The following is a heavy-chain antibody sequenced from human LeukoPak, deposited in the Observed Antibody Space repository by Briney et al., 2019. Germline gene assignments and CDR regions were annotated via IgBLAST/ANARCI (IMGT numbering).Heavy chain of an antibody. D-gene: IGHD4-4*01. CDR2: ISGSGSST. Sequence: GGSLRLSCAASGFTFSNYAINWVRQAPGKGLEWVSAISGSGSSTYYADSVKGRFTISRDNSKNTLYLQMNSLRAEETAVYYCAKPYDYSNYGHYGMDVWGQGTTVTVSS. CDR1: GFTFSNYA. CDR3: AKPYDYSNYGHYGMDV. J-gene: IGHJ6*02. V-gene: IGHV3-23*01.